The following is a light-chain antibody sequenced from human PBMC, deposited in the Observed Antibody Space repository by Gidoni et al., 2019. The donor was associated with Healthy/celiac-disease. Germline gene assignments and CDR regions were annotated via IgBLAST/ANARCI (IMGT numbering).Light chain of an antibody. CDR3: QQYNNWPRT. V-gene: IGKV3-15*01. Sequence: EIVMTQSPATLSVSPGERATLACRCSQSVSRNLPWNQQKPGHAPRLLIYGAITRATGIPARFSGSGSGTEFTLTISSLQSEDFAVYYCQQYNNWPRTFGQGTKLEIK. CDR2: GAI. J-gene: IGKJ2*01. CDR1: QSVSRN.